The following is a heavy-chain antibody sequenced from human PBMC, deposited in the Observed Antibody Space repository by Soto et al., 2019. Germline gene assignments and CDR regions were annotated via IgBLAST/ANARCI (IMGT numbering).Heavy chain of an antibody. CDR1: GGTFDSYS. V-gene: IGHV1-69*02. D-gene: IGHD3-16*01. CDR3: ATGALGGRQQLVRDAFDF. J-gene: IGHJ3*01. CDR2: VAPIFDFS. Sequence: QVQLVHSGAEVKKPGSSLRVSCRASGGTFDSYSISWVRQAPGQGLEWLGKVAPIFDFSRYAPKFQGRVXXXXXXXXXXXXXXXXXXXXXXXXXXXCATGALGGRQQLVRDAFDFWGQGTKVTVSS.